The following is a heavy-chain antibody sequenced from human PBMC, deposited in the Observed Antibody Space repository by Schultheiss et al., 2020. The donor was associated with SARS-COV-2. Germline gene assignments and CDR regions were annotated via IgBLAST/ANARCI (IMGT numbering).Heavy chain of an antibody. CDR2: ISGSGGST. D-gene: IGHD2-21*01. CDR3: AKLEAYCGGDCTDY. V-gene: IGHV3-23*01. Sequence: GESLKISCAASGFTFSSYAMSWVRQAPGKGLEWVSAISGSGGSTYYADSVKGRFTISRDNSKNTLYLQMNSLRAEDTAVYYCAKLEAYCGGDCTDYWGQGTLVTVSS. J-gene: IGHJ4*02. CDR1: GFTFSSYA.